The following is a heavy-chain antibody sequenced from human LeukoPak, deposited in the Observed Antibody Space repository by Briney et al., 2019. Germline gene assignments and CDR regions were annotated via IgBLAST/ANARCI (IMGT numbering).Heavy chain of an antibody. J-gene: IGHJ4*02. CDR3: AREYVGYYFDY. CDR1: GGSITSGDYF. CDR2: IYYSGST. Sequence: PSETLSLTCTVSGGSITSGDYFWTWIRQPPGKGLEWIEYIYYSGSTYYNPSLKSRVTISVDTSKNQFSLKLSSVTAADTAVYYCAREYVGYYFDYWGQGTLVTVSS. V-gene: IGHV4-30-4*08. D-gene: IGHD3-22*01.